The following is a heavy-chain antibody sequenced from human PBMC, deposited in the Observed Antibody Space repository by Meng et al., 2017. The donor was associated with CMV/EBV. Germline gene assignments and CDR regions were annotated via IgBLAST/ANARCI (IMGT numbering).Heavy chain of an antibody. CDR1: GFTFSSCS. D-gene: IGHD2-2*01. V-gene: IGHV3-21*01. J-gene: IGHJ4*02. CDR3: ATNPIVVVPAAIS. Sequence: CAASGFTFSSCSMNWVRQAPGKGLEWVSSISSSSSYIYYADSVKGRFTISRDNAKNSLYLQMNSLRAEDTAVYYCATNPIVVVPAAISWGQGTLVTVSS. CDR2: ISSSSSYI.